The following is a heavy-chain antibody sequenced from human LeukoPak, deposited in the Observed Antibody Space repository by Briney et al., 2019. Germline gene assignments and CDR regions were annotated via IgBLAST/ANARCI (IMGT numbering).Heavy chain of an antibody. CDR2: ISGSGGST. CDR1: GFTFSSYA. CDR3: AKGSRGHCSGGSCYHTYNWFDP. D-gene: IGHD2-15*01. V-gene: IGHV3-23*01. Sequence: GGSLRLSCAASGFTFSSYAMSWVRQAPGKGLEWVSAISGSGGSTYYADSVKGRLTISRDNSKNTLYLQMNSLRAEGTAVYYCAKGSRGHCSGGSCYHTYNWFDPWGQGTLVTVSS. J-gene: IGHJ5*02.